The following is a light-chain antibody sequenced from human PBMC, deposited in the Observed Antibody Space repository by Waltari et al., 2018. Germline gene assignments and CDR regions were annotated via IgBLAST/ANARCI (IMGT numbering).Light chain of an antibody. CDR2: WAS. V-gene: IGKV4-1*01. CDR1: QSVLSSTNSNNY. Sequence: DIVLTQSPDSLALSLRERATIRRRSSQSVLSSTNSNNYLAWYEQRPGQPPKLLFYWASTRVSGVPDRFDGSGSGTDFTLTISSLQAEDLAVYYCQQYYTTPCTFGQGTRLEIK. J-gene: IGKJ2*02. CDR3: QQYYTTPCT.